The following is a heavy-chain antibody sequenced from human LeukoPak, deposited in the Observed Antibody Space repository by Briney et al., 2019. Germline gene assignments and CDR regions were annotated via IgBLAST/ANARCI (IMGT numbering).Heavy chain of an antibody. Sequence: PSETLSLTCAVYGGSFSGYYWSWIRQPPGKGLEWIGEINHSGSTNYNPSLKSRVTISVDTSKNQFYLKLSSVTAADTAVYYCARLRFLEWLLFAYFDYWGQGTLVTVSS. CDR1: GGSFSGYY. CDR3: ARLRFLEWLLFAYFDY. J-gene: IGHJ4*02. V-gene: IGHV4-34*01. CDR2: INHSGST. D-gene: IGHD3-3*01.